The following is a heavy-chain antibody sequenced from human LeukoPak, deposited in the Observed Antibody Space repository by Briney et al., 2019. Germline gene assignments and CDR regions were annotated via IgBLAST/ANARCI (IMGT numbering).Heavy chain of an antibody. CDR3: ASVSVSWSMSSYYYYYGMDV. Sequence: GGSLRLSCAASGFTVSSNYMSWVRQAPGKGLEWVSAIYSGGSTYYADSVKGRFTISRDNSKNTLYLQMNSLRAEDTAVYYCASVSVSWSMSSYYYYYGMDVWGQGTTVTVSS. J-gene: IGHJ6*02. V-gene: IGHV3-53*01. CDR1: GFTVSSNY. CDR2: IYSGGST. D-gene: IGHD6-13*01.